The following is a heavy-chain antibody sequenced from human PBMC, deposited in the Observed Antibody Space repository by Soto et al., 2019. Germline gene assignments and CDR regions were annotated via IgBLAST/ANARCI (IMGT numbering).Heavy chain of an antibody. Sequence: ESGGGVVPPGRSLRLSCAASGFTFSSNSIQWVRQAPGKRLEWVAVISYAGSIKYYADSVKGRFTISRDTSKNTAYLQMNSLRAEDTAVFYCAREWSTSGDLDYWGQGTLVIGSS. J-gene: IGHJ4*02. CDR3: AREWSTSGDLDY. CDR1: GFTFSSNS. CDR2: ISYAGSIK. D-gene: IGHD3-10*01. V-gene: IGHV3-30-3*01.